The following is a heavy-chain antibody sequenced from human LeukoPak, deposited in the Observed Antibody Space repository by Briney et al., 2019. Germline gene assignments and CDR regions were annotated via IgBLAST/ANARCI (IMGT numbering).Heavy chain of an antibody. D-gene: IGHD3-22*01. V-gene: IGHV3-20*04. Sequence: PGGSLRLSCAASGFTFDDYGMSWVRQAPGKGLEWVSGINWNGGSTGYADSVKGRFTISRDNAKNSLYLQMNSLRAEDTALYYCARGVPYYYDSSGYYAHFDYWGQGTLVTVSS. CDR1: GFTFDDYG. J-gene: IGHJ4*02. CDR3: ARGVPYYYDSSGYYAHFDY. CDR2: INWNGGST.